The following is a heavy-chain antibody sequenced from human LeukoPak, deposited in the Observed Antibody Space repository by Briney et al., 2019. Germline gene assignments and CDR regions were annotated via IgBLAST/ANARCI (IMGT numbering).Heavy chain of an antibody. CDR1: GFTFSGYY. Sequence: GGSLRLSCAASGFTFSGYYMSWIRQAPGKGLEGVSYISSSGSTIYYADSVKGRFTISRDNSKNTLYLQMNSLRAEDTAVYYCAKDGTGCGGDCYSDYWGQGTLVTVSS. D-gene: IGHD2-21*02. J-gene: IGHJ4*02. CDR2: ISSSGSTI. CDR3: AKDGTGCGGDCYSDY. V-gene: IGHV3-11*01.